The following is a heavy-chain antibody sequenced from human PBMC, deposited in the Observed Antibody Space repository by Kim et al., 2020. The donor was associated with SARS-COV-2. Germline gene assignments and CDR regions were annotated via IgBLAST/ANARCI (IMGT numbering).Heavy chain of an antibody. CDR2: ISYEGSKK. J-gene: IGHJ6*02. V-gene: IGHV3-30*18. CDR1: GFTFNNYG. CDR3: AKQGGIFELYTYYGMDV. Sequence: GGSLRLSCTVSGFTFNNYGMHWVRQAPGKGLEWVAFISYEGSKKQYLDSLKGRFTISRHYSKNTLYLQMNSLRAEDTAVYYCAKQGGIFELYTYYGMDVWGQGTTVTVSS. D-gene: IGHD2-15*01.